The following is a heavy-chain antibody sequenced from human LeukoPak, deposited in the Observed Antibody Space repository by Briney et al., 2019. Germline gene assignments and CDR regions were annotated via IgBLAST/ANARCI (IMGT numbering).Heavy chain of an antibody. D-gene: IGHD3-22*01. CDR3: AKDEAYYYDSSGYFPAPDY. J-gene: IGHJ4*02. CDR2: ISYDGSNK. CDR1: GFTFSSYG. Sequence: GRSLRLSCAASGFTFSSYGMHWVRQAPGKGLEWVAVISYDGSNKYYADSVKGRFTISRDNSKNTLYLQMNSLRAEDTAVYYCAKDEAYYYDSSGYFPAPDYWGQGTLVTVSS. V-gene: IGHV3-30*18.